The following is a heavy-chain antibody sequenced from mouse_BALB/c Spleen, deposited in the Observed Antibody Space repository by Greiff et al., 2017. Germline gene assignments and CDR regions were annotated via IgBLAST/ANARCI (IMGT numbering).Heavy chain of an antibody. J-gene: IGHJ4*01. Sequence: EVMLVESGGGLVKPGGSLKLSCAASGFTFSSYTMSWVRQTPEKRLEWVATISSGGSYTYYPDSVKGRFTISRDNAKNTLYLQMSSLKSEDTAMYYCTRDRNGDSSYYYAMDYWGQGTSVTVSS. CDR1: GFTFSSYT. V-gene: IGHV5-6-4*01. CDR2: ISSGGSYT. CDR3: TRDRNGDSSYYYAMDY.